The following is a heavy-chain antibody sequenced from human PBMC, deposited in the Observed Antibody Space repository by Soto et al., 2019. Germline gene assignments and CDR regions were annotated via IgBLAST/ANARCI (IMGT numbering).Heavy chain of an antibody. CDR1: GFTFSSYG. V-gene: IGHV3-33*01. Sequence: QVQLVESGGGVVQPGRSLRLSCAASGFTFSSYGMHWVRQAPGKGLGWVAVIWYDGSNKYYADSVKGRFTISRDNSKNTLYLQMNRLRAEDTAVYYCARWGIAAGDYWGQGTLVTVSS. CDR2: IWYDGSNK. CDR3: ARWGIAAGDY. J-gene: IGHJ4*02. D-gene: IGHD6-13*01.